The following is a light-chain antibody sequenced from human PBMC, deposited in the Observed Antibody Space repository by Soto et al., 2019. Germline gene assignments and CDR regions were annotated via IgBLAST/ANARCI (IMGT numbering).Light chain of an antibody. CDR1: QSVSSY. CDR3: QQYGSSGT. CDR2: GAC. V-gene: IGKV3-20*01. J-gene: IGKJ1*01. Sequence: LLTQSAGTLSLSPGDPATLSFRASQSVSSYLAWYQQNPGQAPSLLIDGACKGATGIPDRCSGSGSGTVFTLTISRVEAEDVAVYYCQQYGSSGTFGQGTKVDIK.